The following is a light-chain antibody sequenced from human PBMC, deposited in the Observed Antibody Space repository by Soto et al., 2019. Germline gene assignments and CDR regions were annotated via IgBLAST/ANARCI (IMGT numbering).Light chain of an antibody. CDR3: QQTYPTPLP. J-gene: IGKJ4*01. CDR1: QSISSY. CDR2: AAS. V-gene: IGKV1-39*01. Sequence: DIQMTQSPSSLSASVGDRVTITCRASQSISSYLNWYQQKPGKAPKLLIYAASSLQSGVPSRFRGGGSGTSFTHNPSALHPEDSPTYNGQQTYPTPLPCGGGPKV.